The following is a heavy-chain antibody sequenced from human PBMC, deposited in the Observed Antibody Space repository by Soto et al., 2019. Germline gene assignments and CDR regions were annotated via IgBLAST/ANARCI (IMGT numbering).Heavy chain of an antibody. V-gene: IGHV4-61*01. CDR3: ARRGYGGKSYKWLDQ. CDR1: VYSVISCIYY. Sequence: PSETLSLTCTFSVYSVISCIYYLSFIRQPPGKGLEWIGYIYYSGSTNYNPSLKSRVTISVDTSKNQFSLKLSSVTAADTAVYYCARRGYGGKSYKWLDQWGKGIMVTVSS. D-gene: IGHD2-15*01. J-gene: IGHJ5*02. CDR2: IYYSGST.